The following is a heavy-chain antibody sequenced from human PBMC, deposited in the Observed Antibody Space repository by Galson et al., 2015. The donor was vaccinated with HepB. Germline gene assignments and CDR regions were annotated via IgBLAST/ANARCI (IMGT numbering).Heavy chain of an antibody. Sequence: PALVKPTQTLTLTRTFSGFPLTTSGVGVGWNRQPPGKALEWLAVIFWDDDKLYSPSLKSRLTITKDTSKHQVILAMANVDPVDTATYYCAHTALLWFGEFSSYGMDVWGQGTTVTVSS. J-gene: IGHJ6*02. D-gene: IGHD3-10*01. CDR2: IFWDDDK. CDR3: AHTALLWFGEFSSYGMDV. V-gene: IGHV2-5*02. CDR1: GFPLTTSGVG.